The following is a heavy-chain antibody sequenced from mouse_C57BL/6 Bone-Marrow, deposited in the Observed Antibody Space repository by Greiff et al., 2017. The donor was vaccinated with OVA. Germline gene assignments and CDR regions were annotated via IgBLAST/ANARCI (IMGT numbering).Heavy chain of an antibody. D-gene: IGHD2-5*01. CDR1: GYTFTSYW. J-gene: IGHJ4*01. CDR2: IYPGSGST. CDR3: ARYYSNYVRAMDY. Sequence: QVQLQQPGAELVKPGASVKMSCKASGYTFTSYWITWVKQRPGQGLEWIGDIYPGSGSTNYNEKFKSKATLTVDTSSSTAYMQLSSLTSEDSAVYYCARYYSNYVRAMDYWGQGTSVTVSS. V-gene: IGHV1-55*01.